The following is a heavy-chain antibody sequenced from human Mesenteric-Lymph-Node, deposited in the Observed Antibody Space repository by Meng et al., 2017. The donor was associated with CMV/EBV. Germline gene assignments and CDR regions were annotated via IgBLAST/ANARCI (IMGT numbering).Heavy chain of an antibody. J-gene: IGHJ4*02. D-gene: IGHD3-3*01. CDR3: ARDLEAFWNGYPQNTFDY. CDR2: IIPILGIA. CDR1: GGTFSSYA. Sequence: SVKVSCKASGGTFSSYAISWVRQAPGQGLEWMGGIIPILGIANYAQKFQGRVTITADKSTSTAYMELSSLRSEDTAVYYCARDLEAFWNGYPQNTFDYWGQGTLVTVSS. V-gene: IGHV1-69*10.